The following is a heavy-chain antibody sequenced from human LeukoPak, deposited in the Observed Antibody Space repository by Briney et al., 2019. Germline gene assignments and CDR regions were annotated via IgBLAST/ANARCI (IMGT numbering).Heavy chain of an antibody. CDR2: VYHSGSI. CDR3: ASTITIFGVVTYYYYMDV. Sequence: PSETLSLTCAVTGNSINSGYYWGWIRQPPGKGLEWIGSVYHSGSIYYNPSLKSRVTISVDTSKNRFSLKISSVTAADTAVYYCASTITIFGVVTYYYYMDVWGKGTTVTVSS. D-gene: IGHD3-3*01. CDR1: GNSINSGYY. J-gene: IGHJ6*03. V-gene: IGHV4-38-2*01.